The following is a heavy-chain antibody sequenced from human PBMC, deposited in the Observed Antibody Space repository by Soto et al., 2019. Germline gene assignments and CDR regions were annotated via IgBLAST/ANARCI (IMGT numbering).Heavy chain of an antibody. CDR1: GFSLSTSGVG. J-gene: IGHJ4*01. Sequence: GSGPTLVNPTQTLTLTCTFSGFSLSTSGVGVGWIRQPPGKALEWLALIYWDDDKRYSPFLKSRLTITKDTSKNQVVLRMTNMDPVDTATYYCARSEYSVFDFWGQGTLVTVSS. CDR3: ARSEYSVFDF. CDR2: IYWDDDK. V-gene: IGHV2-5*02. D-gene: IGHD2-15*01.